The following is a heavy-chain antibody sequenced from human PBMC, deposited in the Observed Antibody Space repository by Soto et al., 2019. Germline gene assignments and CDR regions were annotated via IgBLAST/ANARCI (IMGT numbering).Heavy chain of an antibody. CDR2: ISSSSSYI. CDR1: GYTIRSYI. CDR3: ARVGPKNKVAGRVWWFDP. J-gene: IGHJ5*02. Sequence: EVQLVESGGGLVKPGGSQRLSCAASGYTIRSYIMNWVRQAPGKGLEWVSSISSSSSYIYYADSVKGRFTISRDNAKNSLYLQMNSLRAEDTAVYYCARVGPKNKVAGRVWWFDPWGQGTLVTVSS. D-gene: IGHD6-19*01. V-gene: IGHV3-21*01.